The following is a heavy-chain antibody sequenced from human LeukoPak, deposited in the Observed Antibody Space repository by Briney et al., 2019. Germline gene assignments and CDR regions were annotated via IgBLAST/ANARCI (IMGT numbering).Heavy chain of an antibody. V-gene: IGHV3-74*01. Sequence: GGSLRLSCAASGFTFSSYWMHWDRQAPGKGLVWVSRINGDGSSTTYADSVKGRFTISRDNAKNSLYLQMNSLRAEDTAVYYCARDSTYYYDSSGYPPDYWGQGTLVTVSS. D-gene: IGHD3-22*01. CDR2: INGDGSST. J-gene: IGHJ4*02. CDR3: ARDSTYYYDSSGYPPDY. CDR1: GFTFSSYW.